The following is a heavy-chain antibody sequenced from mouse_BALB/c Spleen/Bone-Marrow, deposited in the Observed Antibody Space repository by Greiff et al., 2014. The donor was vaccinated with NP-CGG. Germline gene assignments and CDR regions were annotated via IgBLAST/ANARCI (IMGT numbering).Heavy chain of an antibody. CDR1: GDSIKSGY. Sequence: LAGSRTSLGQTSQNLSLTFSFTGDSIKSGYWNLIPKFPGNKICYMGYISYSGSTYYNPSLKSRISITRDTSKNQYYLQLDSVTTEDTATYYCAIITTAWYFDVWGAGTTVTVSS. V-gene: IGHV3-8*02. J-gene: IGHJ1*01. CDR2: ISYSGST. CDR3: AIITTAWYFDV. D-gene: IGHD1-1*01.